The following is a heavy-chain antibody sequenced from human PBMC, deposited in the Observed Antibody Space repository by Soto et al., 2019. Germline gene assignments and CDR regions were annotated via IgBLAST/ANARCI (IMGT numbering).Heavy chain of an antibody. CDR1: GGSISSYY. CDR2: IFYSGST. Sequence: PSETLSLTCTVSGGSISSYYWSWIRQPPGKGLELIGYIFYSGSTNYTPSLKSRVTISVDTSKNQFSLKLNSLTAADTAVYYCARHNYGSGSTYFDYWGQGTLVTVSS. CDR3: ARHNYGSGSTYFDY. J-gene: IGHJ4*02. D-gene: IGHD3-10*01. V-gene: IGHV4-59*08.